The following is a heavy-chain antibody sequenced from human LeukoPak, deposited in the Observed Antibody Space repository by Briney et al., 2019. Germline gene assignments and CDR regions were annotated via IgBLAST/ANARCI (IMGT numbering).Heavy chain of an antibody. D-gene: IGHD1-26*01. CDR1: GYSISSDYY. CDR2: MYHSGTS. Sequence: SETLSLTCAVSGYSISSDYYWGWIRQPPGKGLEWIGSMYHSGTSYYNPSLKSRVTVSLDTSKNQFSLRLSSVTAADTAVYYCARLVIGSHYHDYWGQGTLVTVSS. J-gene: IGHJ4*02. CDR3: ARLVIGSHYHDY. V-gene: IGHV4-38-2*01.